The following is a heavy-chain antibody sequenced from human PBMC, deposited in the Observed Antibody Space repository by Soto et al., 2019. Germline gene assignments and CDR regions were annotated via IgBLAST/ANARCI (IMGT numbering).Heavy chain of an antibody. J-gene: IGHJ4*02. CDR2: INAGNGDT. Sequence: ASVKVSFKACGYTFTRYAMHWLRQAPGQRLEWMGWINAGNGDTKYSQEFQGRVTITRDTSASTAYVELSSLRSEDMAVYYCARGGRVYYDTSGYSEYYFDYWGQGTLVTVSS. V-gene: IGHV1-3*03. CDR3: ARGGRVYYDTSGYSEYYFDY. CDR1: GYTFTRYA. D-gene: IGHD3-22*01.